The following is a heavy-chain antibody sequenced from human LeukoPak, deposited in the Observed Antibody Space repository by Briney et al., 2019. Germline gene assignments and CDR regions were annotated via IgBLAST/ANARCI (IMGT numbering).Heavy chain of an antibody. CDR3: VREYSSSSGRAFDI. CDR2: TSTDGSST. CDR1: GFTFSSYW. J-gene: IGHJ3*02. V-gene: IGHV3-74*01. Sequence: SGGSLRLSCAASGFTFSSYWMHWVRQAPGKGLVWVSRTSTDGSSTNSADSVKGRFTISRDNAKNTLYLQMNSLRAEDTAVYYCVREYSSSSGRAFDIWGQGTMVTVSP. D-gene: IGHD6-6*01.